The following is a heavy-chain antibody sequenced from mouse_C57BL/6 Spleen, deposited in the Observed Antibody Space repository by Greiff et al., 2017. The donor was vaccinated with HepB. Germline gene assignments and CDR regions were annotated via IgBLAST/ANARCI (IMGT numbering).Heavy chain of an antibody. J-gene: IGHJ4*01. CDR3: ASPFYDYAMDY. D-gene: IGHD1-1*01. CDR1: GFTFSSYA. V-gene: IGHV5-4*01. CDR2: ISDGGSYT. Sequence: EVQGVESGGGLVKPGGSLKLSCAASGFTFSSYAMSWVRQTPEKRLEWVATISDGGSYTYYPDNVKGRFTISRDNAKNNLYLQMSHLKSEDTAMYYCASPFYDYAMDYWGQGTSVTVSS.